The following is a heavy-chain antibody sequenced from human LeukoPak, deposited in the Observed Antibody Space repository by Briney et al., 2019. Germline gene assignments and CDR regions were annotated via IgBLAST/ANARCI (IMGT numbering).Heavy chain of an antibody. Sequence: SETLSLTCTVSGGSISSGDYYWSWIRQPPGKGLEWIGYIYYSGSTYYNPSLKSRVTISVDTSKNQFSLKLSSVTAADTAVYYCARRRGYPNLQNWFDPWGQGTLVTVSS. CDR1: GGSISSGDYY. J-gene: IGHJ5*02. CDR3: ARRRGYPNLQNWFDP. V-gene: IGHV4-30-4*01. D-gene: IGHD1-1*01. CDR2: IYYSGST.